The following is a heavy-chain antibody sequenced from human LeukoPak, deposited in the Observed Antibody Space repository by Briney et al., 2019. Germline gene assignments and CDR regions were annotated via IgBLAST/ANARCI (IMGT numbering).Heavy chain of an antibody. CDR1: GFSFSSHG. CDR2: IWYDGSNK. D-gene: IGHD6-13*01. J-gene: IGHJ5*02. CDR3: ARDRSSRWLDI. Sequence: PGRSLRLSCAASGFSFSSHGMHWVRQAPGKGLEWVAVIWYDGSNKYYADSVMGRFTISRDNSKNTVYLQMNSLRAEDTALYYCARDRSSRWLDIWGQGTLVTVSS. V-gene: IGHV3-33*01.